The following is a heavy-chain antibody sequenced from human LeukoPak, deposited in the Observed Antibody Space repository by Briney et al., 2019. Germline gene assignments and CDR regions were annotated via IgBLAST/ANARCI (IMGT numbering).Heavy chain of an antibody. CDR3: ARDMVVAAIDY. V-gene: IGHV3-48*01. J-gene: IGHJ4*02. CDR2: ISSSSSTI. D-gene: IGHD2-15*01. Sequence: PGGSLRLSCAASGFTFSSYEMNWVRQAPGKGLEWVSYISSSSSTIYYADSVKGRFTISRDNAKNSLYLQMNSLRAEDTAVYYCARDMVVAAIDYWGQGTLVTVSS. CDR1: GFTFSSYE.